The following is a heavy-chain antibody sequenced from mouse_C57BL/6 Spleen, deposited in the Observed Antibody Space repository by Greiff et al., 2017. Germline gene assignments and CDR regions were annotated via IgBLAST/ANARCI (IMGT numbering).Heavy chain of an antibody. Sequence: EVMLVESGEGLVKPGGSLKLSCAASGFTFSSYAMSWVRQTPEKRLGWVAYISSGGDYIYYADTVKGRFTISRDNARNTLYLQMSSLKSEDTAMYYCTRDGGPYYSNDYAMDYWGQGTSVTVSS. J-gene: IGHJ4*01. CDR1: GFTFSSYA. V-gene: IGHV5-9-1*02. CDR2: ISSGGDYI. CDR3: TRDGGPYYSNDYAMDY. D-gene: IGHD2-5*01.